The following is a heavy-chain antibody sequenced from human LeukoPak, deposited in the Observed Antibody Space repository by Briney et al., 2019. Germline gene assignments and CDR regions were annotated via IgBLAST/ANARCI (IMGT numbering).Heavy chain of an antibody. J-gene: IGHJ4*02. CDR1: GGSISIYY. Sequence: SETLSLTCTASGGSISIYYWSWIRQPAGKGLEWIGRIYGSGSTNYNPSLKSRVTILVDTSKNQFSLKLSSVTAADTAVYYCARGGGVTYYDSTGYLWYFDYWGQGTLVTVSS. CDR2: IYGSGST. CDR3: ARGGGVTYYDSTGYLWYFDY. V-gene: IGHV4-4*07. D-gene: IGHD3-22*01.